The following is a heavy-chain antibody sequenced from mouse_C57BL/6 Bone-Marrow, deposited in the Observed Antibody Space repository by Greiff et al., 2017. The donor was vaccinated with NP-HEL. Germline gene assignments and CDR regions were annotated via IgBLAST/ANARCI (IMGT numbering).Heavy chain of an antibody. CDR3: ARLGLTQAIFAY. D-gene: IGHD3-2*02. Sequence: EVKLVESGGDLVKPGGSLKLSCAASGFTFSSYGMSWVRQTPDKRLEWVATISSGGRYTYYPDSVKGRFTISRDNAKNTLYLQMSSLKSEDTAMYYCARLGLTQAIFAYWGQGTLVTVSA. J-gene: IGHJ3*01. V-gene: IGHV5-6*01. CDR2: ISSGGRYT. CDR1: GFTFSSYG.